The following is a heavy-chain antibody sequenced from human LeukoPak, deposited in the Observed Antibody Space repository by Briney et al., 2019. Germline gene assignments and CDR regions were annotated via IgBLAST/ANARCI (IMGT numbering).Heavy chain of an antibody. CDR3: AIEEFLHEIDSSGYFVY. J-gene: IGHJ4*02. Sequence: SETLSLTCTVSGGSITGDYWNWIRQPAGQGLEWLGRVYSSGVGNYNPSLTSRVTMSVDTSKNQFSLKLTSLTAADTVVYYCAIEEFLHEIDSSGYFVYWGQGTLVTVSS. CDR2: VYSSGVG. D-gene: IGHD3-22*01. V-gene: IGHV4-4*07. CDR1: GGSITGDY.